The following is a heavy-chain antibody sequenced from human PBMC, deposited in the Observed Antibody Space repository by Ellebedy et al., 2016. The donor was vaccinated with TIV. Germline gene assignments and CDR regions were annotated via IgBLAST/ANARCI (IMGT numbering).Heavy chain of an antibody. CDR1: GFTFSSYS. CDR3: ARVYDSIDY. V-gene: IGHV3-7*01. J-gene: IGHJ4*02. D-gene: IGHD3-22*01. Sequence: GESLKISCAASGFTFSSYSMSWVRQAPGKGLDWVANIKQDGSEKYYVDSLKGRFTIARDNAKNSLYLQMNSLRAEDTAVYYCARVYDSIDYWGQGTLVTVSS. CDR2: IKQDGSEK.